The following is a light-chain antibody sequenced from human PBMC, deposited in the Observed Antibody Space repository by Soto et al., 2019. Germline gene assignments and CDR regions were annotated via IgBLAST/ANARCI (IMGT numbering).Light chain of an antibody. J-gene: IGKJ1*01. CDR1: QPINTY. V-gene: IGKV1-39*01. CDR2: AAA. CDR3: QQSYSTVT. Sequence: DIQMTQSPSSLSASVGDRVTITCRASQPINTYLNWYQQEPGKAPKVLIYAAASLQSGVPSRFSGSGSGKYFTLTISSLQPEDFATYYCQQSYSTVTFGQGTKVEIK.